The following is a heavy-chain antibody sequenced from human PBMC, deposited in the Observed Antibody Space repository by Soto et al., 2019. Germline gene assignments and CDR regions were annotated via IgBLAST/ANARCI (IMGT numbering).Heavy chain of an antibody. V-gene: IGHV4-31*03. Sequence: SETQSLTCTVSGGSISSGGYYWSWIRKHPVKGLEWIGYIYYSGSTYYNPSLKSRVTISVDTSKNQFSLKLSSVTAADTGVYYCARDVYEGDAFDIWGQGTMVTVSS. D-gene: IGHD1-20*01. CDR3: ARDVYEGDAFDI. J-gene: IGHJ3*02. CDR1: GGSISSGGYY. CDR2: IYYSGST.